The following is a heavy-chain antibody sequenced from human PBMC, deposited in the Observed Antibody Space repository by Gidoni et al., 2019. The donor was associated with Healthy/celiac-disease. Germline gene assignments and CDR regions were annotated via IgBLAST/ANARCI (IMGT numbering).Heavy chain of an antibody. CDR3: AKESGPIVVVPAATYGMDV. CDR1: GSNFSSFG. D-gene: IGHD2-2*01. J-gene: IGHJ6*02. Sequence: QVQLVQSGGGVVQPGRSLRPPFAASGSNFSSFGLHWVRKAPGKGLVWVAFISYDGSNKNYADSVKGRFTISRDNSKNALYLQMNSLRAEDTAVYYCAKESGPIVVVPAATYGMDVWGQGTTVTVSS. CDR2: ISYDGSNK. V-gene: IGHV3-30*18.